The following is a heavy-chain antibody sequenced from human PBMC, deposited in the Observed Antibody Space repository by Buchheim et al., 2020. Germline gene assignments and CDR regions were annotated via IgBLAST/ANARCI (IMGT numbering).Heavy chain of an antibody. D-gene: IGHD1-26*01. CDR1: GFTFSSYA. CDR3: AKDPRLVGATKVENRDWFDP. V-gene: IGHV3-23*01. J-gene: IGHJ5*02. CDR2: ISGSGGST. Sequence: EVQLLESGGGLVQPGGSLRLSCAASGFTFSSYAMSWVRQAPGKGLEWVSAISGSGGSTYYADSVKGRFTISRDNSKNTLYLQMNSLRAEDTAVYYCAKDPRLVGATKVENRDWFDPWGQGTL.